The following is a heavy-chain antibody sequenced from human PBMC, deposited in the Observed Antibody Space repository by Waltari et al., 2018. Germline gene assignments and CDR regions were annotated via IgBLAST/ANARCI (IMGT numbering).Heavy chain of an antibody. CDR2: IHTSSGKP. Sequence: QVHLVQSGSELKKPGSSVMISCKASGYSFNTYAMNWVRQAPGQVPEGMGWIHTSSGKPKKCREFIRRVFLSLEISASTADLEISGLQAEETAVYYWAKGIRSTESLDYWGRGTLGTVSS. V-gene: IGHV7-4-1*02. CDR1: GYSFNTYA. CDR3: AKGIRSTESLDY. J-gene: IGHJ4*02. D-gene: IGHD4-17*01.